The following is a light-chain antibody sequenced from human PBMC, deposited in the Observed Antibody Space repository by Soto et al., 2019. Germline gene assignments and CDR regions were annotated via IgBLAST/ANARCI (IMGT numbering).Light chain of an antibody. CDR3: QQYDGSMYT. V-gene: IGKV3-20*01. J-gene: IGKJ2*01. CDR1: QTVSSSY. CDR2: GAS. Sequence: EIVLTQSPVTLSLSPGERATLSCRASQTVSSSYLAWYQLKPGQAPRLLIYGASSRATGIPDRFSGSGSGTDFTLTISRLEPEDFAVYYCQQYDGSMYTFGQGTKLEFK.